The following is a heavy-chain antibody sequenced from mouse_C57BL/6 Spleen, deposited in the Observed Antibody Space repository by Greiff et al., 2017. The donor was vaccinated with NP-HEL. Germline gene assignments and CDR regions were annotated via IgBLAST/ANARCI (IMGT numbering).Heavy chain of an antibody. CDR1: GYSITSGYY. J-gene: IGHJ4*01. V-gene: IGHV3-6*01. D-gene: IGHD1-1*01. CDR2: ISYDGSN. Sequence: QQSGPGLVKPSQSLSLTCSVTGYSITSGYYWNWIRQFPGNKLEWMGYISYDGSNNYNPSLKNRISITRDTSKNQFFLKLNSVTTEDTATYYCGATVVATGAMDYWGQGTSVTVSS. CDR3: GATVVATGAMDY.